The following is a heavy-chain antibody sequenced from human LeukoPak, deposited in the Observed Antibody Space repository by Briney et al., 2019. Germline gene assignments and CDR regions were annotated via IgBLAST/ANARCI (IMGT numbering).Heavy chain of an antibody. CDR1: GFTFSSYA. CDR3: AKDVIVVPAALFGYFDY. D-gene: IGHD2-2*01. CDR2: ISGSGGST. J-gene: IGHJ4*02. V-gene: IGHV3-23*01. Sequence: GGSLRLSCAASGFTFSSYAMSWVRQAPGKGLEWVSAISGSGGSTHYADSVKGRFTISRDNSKNTLYLQMNSLRAEDTAVYYCAKDVIVVPAALFGYFDYWGQGTLVTVSS.